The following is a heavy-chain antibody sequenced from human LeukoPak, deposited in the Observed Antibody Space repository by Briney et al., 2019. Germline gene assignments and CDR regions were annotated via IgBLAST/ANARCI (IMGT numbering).Heavy chain of an antibody. V-gene: IGHV4-39*01. D-gene: IGHD2-15*01. Sequence: KASETLSLTCTVSGGSISISSYYWGWIRQPPGKGLEWIGSIYYSGSTYYNPSLKSRVTISVDTSKNQFSLKLSSVTAADTAVYYCARRGCCKAEGIDYWGQGTLVTVSS. CDR2: IYYSGST. CDR3: ARRGCCKAEGIDY. J-gene: IGHJ4*02. CDR1: GGSISISSYY.